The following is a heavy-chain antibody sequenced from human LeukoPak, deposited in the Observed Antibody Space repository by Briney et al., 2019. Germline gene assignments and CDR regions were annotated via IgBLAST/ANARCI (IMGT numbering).Heavy chain of an antibody. D-gene: IGHD1-14*01. CDR3: ARGQPWTDY. CDR2: ISYSGDII. V-gene: IGHV3-11*01. J-gene: IGHJ4*02. Sequence: GGSLRLSWAASGFTFSDHYMSWIRQAPGKGLEWVSYISYSGDIIYYTDSVKGRFTFSRDNAKNSLYLQMNSLRAEDTAVYYCARGQPWTDYWGQGTLVTVSS. CDR1: GFTFSDHY.